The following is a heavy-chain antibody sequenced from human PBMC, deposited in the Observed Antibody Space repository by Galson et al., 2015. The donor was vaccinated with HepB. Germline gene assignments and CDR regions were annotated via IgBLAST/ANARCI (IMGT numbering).Heavy chain of an antibody. J-gene: IGHJ4*02. D-gene: IGHD6-19*01. CDR3: AKPSHGPYSSGWYWYFDY. Sequence: SLRLSCAASGFTFSSYAMSWVRQAPGKGLEWVSAISGSGGSTYYADSVKGRFTISRDNSKNTLYLQMNSLRAEDTAVYYCAKPSHGPYSSGWYWYFDYWGQGTLVTVSS. CDR2: ISGSGGST. CDR1: GFTFSSYA. V-gene: IGHV3-23*01.